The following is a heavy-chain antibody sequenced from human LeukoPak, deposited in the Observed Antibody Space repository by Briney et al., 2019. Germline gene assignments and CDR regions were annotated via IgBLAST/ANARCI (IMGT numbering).Heavy chain of an antibody. CDR2: MNLNSGNT. J-gene: IGHJ4*02. D-gene: IGHD2-15*01. CDR3: ARVEGYCSGGSCYRRPPGDY. V-gene: IGHV1-8*01. CDR1: GYTFTSYD. Sequence: GASVKVSCKASGYTFTSYDINWVRQATGQGLEWMGWMNLNSGNTGYAQKFQGRVTMTRNTSISTAYMELSSLRSEDTAVYYCARVEGYCSGGSCYRRPPGDYWGQGTLVTVSS.